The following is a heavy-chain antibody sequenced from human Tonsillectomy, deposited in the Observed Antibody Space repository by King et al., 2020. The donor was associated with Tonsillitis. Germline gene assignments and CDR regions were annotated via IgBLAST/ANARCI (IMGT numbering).Heavy chain of an antibody. CDR1: GFTFSSYA. D-gene: IGHD3-3*01. CDR2: IGYNGSNK. V-gene: IGHV3-30*02. Sequence: VQLVESGGGVVQPGGSLRLSCAASGFTFSSYAMHWVRQPPGKGLEWGAFIGYNGSNKNYADPVKGRFTISRENSKNTRYRQMNSVRAEDTAVYYCAKDLWRGYSGLPLGVQHWGQGTLVTVSS. CDR3: AKDLWRGYSGLPLGVQH. J-gene: IGHJ1*01.